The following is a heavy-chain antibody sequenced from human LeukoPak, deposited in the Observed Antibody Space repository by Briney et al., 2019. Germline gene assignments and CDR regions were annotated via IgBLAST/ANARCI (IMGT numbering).Heavy chain of an antibody. V-gene: IGHV3-30*02. D-gene: IGHD2-21*02. CDR2: IRYDGINK. J-gene: IGHJ6*03. CDR1: GFTFSSYG. Sequence: PGGSLRLSCAASGFTFSSYGMQWVRQAPGKGLEWVAFIRYDGINKYYADSVKGRFTISRDNSKNTLYLQMKRLRAEDTAMYYCAKVLRAFVVLTAIHMDVWGKGTTVTISS. CDR3: AKVLRAFVVLTAIHMDV.